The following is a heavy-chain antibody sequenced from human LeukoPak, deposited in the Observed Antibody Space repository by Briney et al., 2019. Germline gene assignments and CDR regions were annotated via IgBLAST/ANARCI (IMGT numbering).Heavy chain of an antibody. V-gene: IGHV4-59*01. Sequence: SETLSLTCTVSGGSISSYYWSWIRQPPGKGLEWIGYIYYSESTNYNPSLKSRVTISVDTSKNQFSLKLSSVTAADTAVYYCARGGDLGYCSSTSCSNWFDPWGQGTLVTVSS. J-gene: IGHJ5*02. CDR2: IYYSEST. D-gene: IGHD2-2*01. CDR1: GGSISSYY. CDR3: ARGGDLGYCSSTSCSNWFDP.